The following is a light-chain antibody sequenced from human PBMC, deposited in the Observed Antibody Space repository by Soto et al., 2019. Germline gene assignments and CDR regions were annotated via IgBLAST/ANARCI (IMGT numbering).Light chain of an antibody. CDR1: QSISTW. J-gene: IGKJ1*01. CDR2: MAS. CDR3: QQSNSYSRT. V-gene: IGKV1-5*03. Sequence: DIQMTQSPSTLSASVGDRVTITCRASQSISTWLAWYQQKPGKAPKLLIYMASSLGTGVPSRFSGSGSGTEFTLTISSLQPDDFAPYYCQQSNSYSRTFGQGTKVEIK.